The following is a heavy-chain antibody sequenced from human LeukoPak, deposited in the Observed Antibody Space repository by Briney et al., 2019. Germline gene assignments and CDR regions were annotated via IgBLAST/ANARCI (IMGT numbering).Heavy chain of an antibody. Sequence: SETLSLTCNVSGASISTYYWSWIRQSPGKGLEWIGYIHYSGITNHNPSLKSRVTISVDTSKNQFSLRLSAVTAAGTAVYYCARERAEVTIPGGHFDYWGQGTLVTVSS. J-gene: IGHJ4*02. CDR3: ARERAEVTIPGGHFDY. V-gene: IGHV4-59*13. CDR2: IHYSGIT. D-gene: IGHD2-15*01. CDR1: GASISTYY.